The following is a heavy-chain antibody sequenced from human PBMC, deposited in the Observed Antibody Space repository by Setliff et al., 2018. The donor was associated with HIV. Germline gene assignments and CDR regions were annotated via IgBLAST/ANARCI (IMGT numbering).Heavy chain of an antibody. CDR1: GYTLIELS. V-gene: IGHV1-24*01. D-gene: IGHD3-10*01. CDR2: FDPEDGER. Sequence: GASVKVSCKVSGYTLIELSLSWVRQAPGKGLEWMGGFDPEDGERIYAQKFQDRVTMTEDTSADTAYMELSSLRFEDTAVYYRAGRSQNSFGSFYGSGTYYMYWGQGTLVTSPQ. J-gene: IGHJ4*02. CDR3: AGRSQNSFGSFYGSGTYYMY.